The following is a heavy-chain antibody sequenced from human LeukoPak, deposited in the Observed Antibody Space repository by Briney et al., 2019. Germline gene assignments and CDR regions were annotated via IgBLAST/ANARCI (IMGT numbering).Heavy chain of an antibody. CDR3: AREFTMVRGGDYYYGMDV. Sequence: ASVKVSCKASGYTFTSYGISWVRQAPGQGXXWMGWISAYNGNTNYAQKLQGRVTMTTDTSTSTAYMELRSLRSDDTAVYYCAREFTMVRGGDYYYGMDVRGQGTTVTVSS. D-gene: IGHD3-10*01. CDR1: GYTFTSYG. CDR2: ISAYNGNT. V-gene: IGHV1-18*01. J-gene: IGHJ6*02.